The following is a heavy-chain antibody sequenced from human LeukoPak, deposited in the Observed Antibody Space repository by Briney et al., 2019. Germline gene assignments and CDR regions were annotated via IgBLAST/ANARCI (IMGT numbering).Heavy chain of an antibody. D-gene: IGHD3-10*01. J-gene: IGHJ3*02. V-gene: IGHV1-2*02. CDR2: IDPNSGGT. CDR1: GYTFTGYY. CDR3: ASLGITMVRGVIMAYDAFDI. Sequence: ASVKVSCKASGYTFTGYYMHWVRQAPGQGLEWMGWIDPNSGGTNYAQKFQGRVTMTRDTSISTAYMELSRLRSDDTAVYYCASLGITMVRGVIMAYDAFDIWGQGTMVTVSS.